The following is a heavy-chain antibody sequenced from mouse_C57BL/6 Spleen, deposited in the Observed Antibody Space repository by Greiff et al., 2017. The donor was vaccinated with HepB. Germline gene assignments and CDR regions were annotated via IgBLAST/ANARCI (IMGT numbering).Heavy chain of an antibody. CDR2: IYWDDDK. CDR3: ARRDASHYYAMDY. V-gene: IGHV8-12*01. CDR1: GFSLSTSGMG. Sequence: LKESGPGILQSSQTLSLTCSFSGFSLSTSGMGVSWIRQPSGKGLEWLAQIYWDDDKRYNPSLKSRLTISKDTSRNQVFLKITSVDTADTATYDCARRDASHYYAMDYWGQGTSVTVSS. J-gene: IGHJ4*01.